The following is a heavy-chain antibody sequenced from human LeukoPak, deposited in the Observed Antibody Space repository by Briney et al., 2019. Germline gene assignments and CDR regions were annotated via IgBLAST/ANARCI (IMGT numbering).Heavy chain of an antibody. Sequence: GRSLRLSCAASGFTFSSYAMHWVRQAPGKGLEWVAVISYDGSNKYYADPVKGRFTISRDNSKNTLYLQMNSLRAEDTAVYYCARPDKLEGSFFDYWGQGTLVTVSS. D-gene: IGHD1-1*01. CDR1: GFTFSSYA. V-gene: IGHV3-30*04. CDR3: ARPDKLEGSFFDY. CDR2: ISYDGSNK. J-gene: IGHJ4*02.